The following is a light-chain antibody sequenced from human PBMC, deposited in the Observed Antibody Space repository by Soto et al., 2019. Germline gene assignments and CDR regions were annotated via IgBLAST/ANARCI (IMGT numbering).Light chain of an antibody. Sequence: SVGDRVTITCRASQTISSWLAWYQQKPGKAPKLLIYKAPTLKSGVPSRFSGSGSGTEFTLTISSLQPDDFATYYCQHYNSYSEAFGQGTKVDIK. CDR2: KAP. J-gene: IGKJ1*01. CDR3: QHYNSYSEA. V-gene: IGKV1-5*03. CDR1: QTISSW.